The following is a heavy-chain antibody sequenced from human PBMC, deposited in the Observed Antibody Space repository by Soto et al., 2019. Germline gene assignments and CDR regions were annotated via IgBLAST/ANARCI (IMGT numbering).Heavy chain of an antibody. CDR2: MNPNSGNT. CDR3: ARGHCSGGSCYLFDY. D-gene: IGHD2-15*01. Sequence: QAKKKGLEWMGWMNPNSGNTGYAQKFQGRVTMTRNTSISTAYMELSSLRSEDTAVYYCARGHCSGGSCYLFDYWGQGTLVTVSS. V-gene: IGHV1-8*01. J-gene: IGHJ4*02.